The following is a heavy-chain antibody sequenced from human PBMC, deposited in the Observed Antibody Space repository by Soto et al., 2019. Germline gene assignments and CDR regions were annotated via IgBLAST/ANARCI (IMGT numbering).Heavy chain of an antibody. Sequence: QVQLVQSGAEVKEPGASVKVSCKASGNTFTIYGISWVRQAPGQGLEWMGWISAYNGDTNYAQKVQGRVXMTTXTXTSXXXXXXXXXXXXXXXXXXXXXXXXXXXXXXXXXXXXGQGTLVTVSS. CDR1: GNTFTIYG. CDR3: XXXXXXXXXXXXXXXX. J-gene: IGHJ4*02. CDR2: ISAYNGDT. V-gene: IGHV1-18*01.